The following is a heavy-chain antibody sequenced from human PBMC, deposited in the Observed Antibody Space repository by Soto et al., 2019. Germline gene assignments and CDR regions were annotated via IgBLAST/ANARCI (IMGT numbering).Heavy chain of an antibody. D-gene: IGHD2-15*01. CDR3: ARDLGKDIFSDLDY. Sequence: PGVSLRLSCAASGFTFSRYAMQRVRKDTGKGLERVAVISYDGSNKDYADAVKGRFTISRDNSKNTRYLQMNSLRAEDTAVYYCARDLGKDIFSDLDYWGQGTLVTVSS. CDR2: ISYDGSNK. CDR1: GFTFSRYA. J-gene: IGHJ4*02. V-gene: IGHV3-30-3*01.